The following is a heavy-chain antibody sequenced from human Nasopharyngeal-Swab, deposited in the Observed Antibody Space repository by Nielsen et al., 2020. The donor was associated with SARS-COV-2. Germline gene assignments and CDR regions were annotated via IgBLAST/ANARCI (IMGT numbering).Heavy chain of an antibody. J-gene: IGHJ1*01. CDR1: GFTFSDYY. Sequence: GESLKISCAASGFTFSDYYMSWIRQAPGKGLEWVSAISGSGGSTYYADSVKGRFTISRDNSKNTLYLQMNSLRAEDTAVYYCAKDQGIAVAGPTRGKYFQHWGQGTLVTVSS. D-gene: IGHD6-19*01. V-gene: IGHV3-23*01. CDR3: AKDQGIAVAGPTRGKYFQH. CDR2: ISGSGGST.